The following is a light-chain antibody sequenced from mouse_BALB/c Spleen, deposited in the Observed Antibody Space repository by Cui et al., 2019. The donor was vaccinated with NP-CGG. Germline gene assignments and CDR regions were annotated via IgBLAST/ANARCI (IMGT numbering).Light chain of an antibody. V-gene: IGLV1*01. CDR1: TGAVTTSNY. Sequence: AVFTLQLALTTSPGETVTLTCRSSTGAVTTSNYANWVQEKPDHLFTGLIGGTNNRAPGVPARFSGSLIGDKAALTITGTQTEDEAIYFCALWYSNHWVFGGGTKLTVL. J-gene: IGLJ1*01. CDR3: ALWYSNHWV. CDR2: GTN.